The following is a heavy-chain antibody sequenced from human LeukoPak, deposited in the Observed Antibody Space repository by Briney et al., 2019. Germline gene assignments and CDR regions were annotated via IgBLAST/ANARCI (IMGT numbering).Heavy chain of an antibody. J-gene: IGHJ4*02. V-gene: IGHV4-61*08. Sequence: PSETLSLTCTVSGGSISSGGYYWSWIRQHPGKGLEWIGYIYYSGSTNYNPSLKSRVTISVDTSKNQFSLEMSSVNAEDTAVYYCGRPRNSGWYGVFDYWGQGALVTVSS. CDR1: GGSISSGGYY. CDR2: IYYSGST. D-gene: IGHD6-19*01. CDR3: GRPRNSGWYGVFDY.